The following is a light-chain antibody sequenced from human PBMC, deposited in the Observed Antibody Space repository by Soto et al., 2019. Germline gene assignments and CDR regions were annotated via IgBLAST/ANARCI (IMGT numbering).Light chain of an antibody. V-gene: IGKV3-20*01. CDR2: GAS. J-gene: IGKJ1*01. CDR1: QSVSDNY. Sequence: EIVLTHSPGTLSLSPGERATLSCRASQSVSDNYLAWYQQKPGQAPRLVVYGASSRATGVPDRFSASGSGTDFTLTISRLEPEDFAVYYCQQYANAPLTFGQGTKVEMK. CDR3: QQYANAPLT.